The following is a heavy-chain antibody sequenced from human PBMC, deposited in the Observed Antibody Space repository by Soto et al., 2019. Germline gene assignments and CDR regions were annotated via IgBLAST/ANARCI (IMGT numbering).Heavy chain of an antibody. D-gene: IGHD2-8*01. CDR1: GGTFSKYA. J-gene: IGHJ6*02. Sequence: GASVKVSCKAPGGTFSKYAINWVRQAPGQGLEWVGGIVPIFNTADYAQIFQGRVTITADESTSTAFMELSSLRSEDAAVYYCAMFEYCSNGVCYGDGGMDVWGQGTTVTVSS. CDR2: IVPIFNTA. CDR3: AMFEYCSNGVCYGDGGMDV. V-gene: IGHV1-69*13.